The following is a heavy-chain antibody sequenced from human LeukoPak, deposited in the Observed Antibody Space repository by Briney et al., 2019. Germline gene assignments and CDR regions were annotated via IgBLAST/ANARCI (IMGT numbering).Heavy chain of an antibody. CDR3: ARKEYYYDSSGYLQGRWFDP. CDR2: IYYSGTT. CDR1: GGSISTYL. Sequence: SETLSLTCAVSGGSISTYLWSWIRQPPGKGLEWIGYIYYSGTTDYNPSLKSRVTISVDTSKNQFSLKLSSVTAADTAVYYCARKEYYYDSSGYLQGRWFDPWGQGTLVTVSS. V-gene: IGHV4-59*08. J-gene: IGHJ5*02. D-gene: IGHD3-22*01.